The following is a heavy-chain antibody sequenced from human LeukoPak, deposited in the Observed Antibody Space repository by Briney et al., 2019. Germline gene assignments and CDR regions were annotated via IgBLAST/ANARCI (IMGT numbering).Heavy chain of an antibody. V-gene: IGHV1-69*04. CDR1: GGTFSSYA. J-gene: IGHJ3*02. CDR2: IIPILGIA. Sequence: GASVKVSCKASGGTFSSYAISWVRQAPGQGLAWMGRIIPILGIANYAQKFQGRVTITADKSTSTAYMELSSLRSEDTAVYYCARVGGELWSDAFDIWGQGTMVTVSS. D-gene: IGHD3-16*01. CDR3: ARVGGELWSDAFDI.